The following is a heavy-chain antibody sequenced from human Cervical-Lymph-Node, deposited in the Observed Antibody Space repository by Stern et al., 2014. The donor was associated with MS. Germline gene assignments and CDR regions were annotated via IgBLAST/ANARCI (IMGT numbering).Heavy chain of an antibody. CDR3: GKDLHYWSADS. Sequence: EVQLVQSGGGLVQPGGSLSLSCAGSGFSFSNFAMTWIRKAPGKGLEWVSGSGTDGGTHYAESVQGRFSISRDNSKNTLFLQMEGLRAEDTAVYYCGKDLHYWSADSWGQGTLVTVSS. V-gene: IGHV3-23*04. CDR2: SGTDGGT. D-gene: IGHD1-1*01. CDR1: GFSFSNFA. J-gene: IGHJ4*02.